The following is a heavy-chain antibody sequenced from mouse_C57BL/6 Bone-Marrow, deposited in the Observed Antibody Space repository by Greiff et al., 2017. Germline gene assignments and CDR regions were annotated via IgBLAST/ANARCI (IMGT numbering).Heavy chain of an antibody. Sequence: VQLQQSGAELVKPGASVKLSCKASGYTFTSYWMQWVQQRPGQGLEWIGEIDPSDSYTNYNQKFKGKATLTVDTSSSTAYMQLSSLTSEDSAVYYCAREGWYFDVWGTGTTVTVSS. V-gene: IGHV1-50*01. J-gene: IGHJ1*03. CDR2: IDPSDSYT. CDR3: AREGWYFDV. CDR1: GYTFTSYW.